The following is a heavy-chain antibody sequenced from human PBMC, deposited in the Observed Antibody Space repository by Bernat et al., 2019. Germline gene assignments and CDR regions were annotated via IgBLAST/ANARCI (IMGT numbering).Heavy chain of an antibody. D-gene: IGHD6-19*01. J-gene: IGHJ4*02. CDR3: ARRIAVAGTGLGWEFDY. CDR1: GYSFTSYW. CDR2: IYPGDSDT. V-gene: IGHV5-51*01. Sequence: EVQLVQSGAEVKKPGESLKISCKGSGYSFTSYWIGWVRQMPGKGLEWMGIIYPGDSDTRYSPSFQGQVTISADKSISTAYLQWSSLKASDTAMYYCARRIAVAGTGLGWEFDYWGQGTLVTVSS.